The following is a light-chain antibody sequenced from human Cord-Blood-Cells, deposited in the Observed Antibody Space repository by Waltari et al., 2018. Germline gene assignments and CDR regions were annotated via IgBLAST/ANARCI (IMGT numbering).Light chain of an antibody. V-gene: IGKV3-20*01. Sequence: EIVLTQSPGTLSLSPGERATLSCRASQSVSSSYLAWYQQKPGQAPRLLIYGASSRATGIPDRCSGSGSGTDFTRTISRLEPEDFAVYYCQQYGSTPITFGQGTLLEIK. CDR3: QQYGSTPIT. J-gene: IGKJ5*01. CDR1: QSVSSSY. CDR2: GAS.